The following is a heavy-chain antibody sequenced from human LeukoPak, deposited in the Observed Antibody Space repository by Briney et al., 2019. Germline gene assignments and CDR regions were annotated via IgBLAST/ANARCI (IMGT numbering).Heavy chain of an antibody. CDR2: IDYRGST. CDR1: GDSITSNSFY. V-gene: IGHV4-39*01. CDR3: ARSLRGSGLTSY. J-gene: IGHJ4*02. D-gene: IGHD1-1*01. Sequence: SETLSLTCTVSGDSITSNSFYWGWIRQPPGKGLEWIANIDYRGSTYYNPSLKSRVTISVDTSKNQFSLKLSSVTAADTAVYYCARSLRGSGLTSYWGQGTLVTVSS.